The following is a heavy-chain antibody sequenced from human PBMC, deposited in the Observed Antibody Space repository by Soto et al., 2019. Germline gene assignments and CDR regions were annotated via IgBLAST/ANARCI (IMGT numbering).Heavy chain of an antibody. CDR1: GGSISSSSYY. D-gene: IGHD2-15*01. Sequence: SETLSLTCTVSGGSISSSSYYWGWIRQPPGKGLEWIGSIYYSGSTNYNPSLKSRVTISVDTSKNQFSLKLSSVTAADTAVYYCAAVGTGGMDVWGQGTTVTVSS. CDR2: IYYSGST. V-gene: IGHV4-39*07. J-gene: IGHJ6*02. CDR3: AAVGTGGMDV.